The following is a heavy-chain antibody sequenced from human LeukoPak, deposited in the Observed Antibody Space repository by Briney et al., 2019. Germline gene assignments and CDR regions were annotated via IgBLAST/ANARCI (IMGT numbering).Heavy chain of an antibody. D-gene: IGHD3-22*01. V-gene: IGHV4-31*03. CDR3: AREVVSMIEVGYFDS. J-gene: IGHJ4*02. Sequence: SETLSLTCNVSGGCISSGGYYWNWIRQHPGKGLERIGHIYYSEYTYYNPSLRSRVSISVDTSKNQFSLKLNSVSVADTAVYYCAREVVSMIEVGYFDSWGQGTLVTVSS. CDR1: GGCISSGGYY. CDR2: IYYSEYT.